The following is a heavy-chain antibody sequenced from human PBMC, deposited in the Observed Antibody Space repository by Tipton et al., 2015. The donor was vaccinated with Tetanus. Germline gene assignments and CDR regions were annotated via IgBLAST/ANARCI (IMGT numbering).Heavy chain of an antibody. Sequence: QLVQSGAEVKKPGASVKVSCKASGYTFTSYGISWVRQAPGQGLEWMGWISAYNGNTNYAQKLQGRVTMTTDTSTSTAYMEVRSLGSADPAVYYCAATMGNTFVADSSSSRAPYYSYGMDVWGQGTTVTVSS. D-gene: IGHD6-6*01. J-gene: IGHJ6*02. CDR1: GYTFTSYG. CDR3: AATMGNTFVADSSSSRAPYYSYGMDV. CDR2: ISAYNGNT. V-gene: IGHV1-18*01.